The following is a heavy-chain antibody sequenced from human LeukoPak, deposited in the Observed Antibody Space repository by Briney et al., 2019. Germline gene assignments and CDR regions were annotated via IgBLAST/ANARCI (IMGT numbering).Heavy chain of an antibody. CDR3: ARAAPQLRFYAFDI. Sequence: ASVKVSCKASGYTFTSYGISWVRQPPGQGLEWMGWISAYNGNTNYAQKLQGRVTMTTDTSTSTAYMELRSLRSDDTAVYYCARAAPQLRFYAFDIWGQGTMVTVSS. D-gene: IGHD3-3*01. J-gene: IGHJ3*02. V-gene: IGHV1-18*01. CDR2: ISAYNGNT. CDR1: GYTFTSYG.